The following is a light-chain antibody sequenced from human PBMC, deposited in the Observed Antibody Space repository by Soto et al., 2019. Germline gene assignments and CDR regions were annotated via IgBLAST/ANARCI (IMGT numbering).Light chain of an antibody. J-gene: IGKJ1*01. CDR1: QSVSSD. V-gene: IGKV3-20*01. Sequence: EIVMTQSPPTLSVSPGERATLSCRASQSVSSDLAWYQQKPGQVPRLLIYGVSSRATGIPDRFSGSGSGTDFTLTISRLEPEDFAVYYCQQYGSSGTFGQGTKVDIK. CDR3: QQYGSSGT. CDR2: GVS.